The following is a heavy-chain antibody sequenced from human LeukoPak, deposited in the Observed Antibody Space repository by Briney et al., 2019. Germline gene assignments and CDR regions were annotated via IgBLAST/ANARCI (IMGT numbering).Heavy chain of an antibody. Sequence: GGSLRLSCAASGFTFTYYALSWVRQAPGKGPECVSIITASGGVTYYADSVKGRFTISRDNSRNTLSLQMNSLRAEDTAVYYCAKGGLKYFDLRGRGTLVTVS. J-gene: IGHJ2*01. CDR3: AKGGLKYFDL. CDR2: ITASGGVT. V-gene: IGHV3-23*01. CDR1: GFTFTYYA.